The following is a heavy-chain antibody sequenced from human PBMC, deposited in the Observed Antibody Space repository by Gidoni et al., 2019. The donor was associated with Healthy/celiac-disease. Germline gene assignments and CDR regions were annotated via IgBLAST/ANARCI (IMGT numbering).Heavy chain of an antibody. V-gene: IGHV3-23*01. Sequence: EVQLLDTGGGLVQPGGSLRLSCAASGVTFSSYAMSWVRQDPGKGLKWGSAISGSVGSTYYADSVKGRFTISRDNSKNSLYLQLNSLRAEDTAVYYWAKDGASDWGVVVAATGFDYWGQGTLVTVSS. CDR2: ISGSVGST. CDR3: AKDGASDWGVVVAATGFDY. J-gene: IGHJ4*02. CDR1: GVTFSSYA. D-gene: IGHD2-15*01.